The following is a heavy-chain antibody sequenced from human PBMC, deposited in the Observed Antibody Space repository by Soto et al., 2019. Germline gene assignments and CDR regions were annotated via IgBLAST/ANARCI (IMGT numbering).Heavy chain of an antibody. CDR2: ISDDGSQK. J-gene: IGHJ4*02. V-gene: IGHV3-30*18. Sequence: QVQLVESGGGVVQPGRSLSLSCAASGVTFRTYGMHWVRQAPGKGLEWVAFISDDGSQKYYGDSVKGRFTISRDNSKNTLSLRMISLRTEDTSVYYCAKEAPGGWHFFDTWGQGTLVTVSS. CDR3: AKEAPGGWHFFDT. CDR1: GVTFRTYG. D-gene: IGHD6-19*01.